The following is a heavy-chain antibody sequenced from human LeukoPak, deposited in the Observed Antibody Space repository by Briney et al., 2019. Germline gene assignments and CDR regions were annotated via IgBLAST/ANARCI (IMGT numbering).Heavy chain of an antibody. CDR2: IDPSDSHT. V-gene: IGHV5-10-1*01. J-gene: IGHJ4*02. CDR1: GYRFASYW. Sequence: GESLKISCKGSGYRFASYWISWVRQMPGKGLEWMGRIDPSDSHTNYSPSFQGHVTISGDKSISTAYLQWSSLKASDTAMYYCGRLEGQYRRFSPFHSWGQGTLVTVSS. CDR3: GRLEGQYRRFSPFHS. D-gene: IGHD6-6*01.